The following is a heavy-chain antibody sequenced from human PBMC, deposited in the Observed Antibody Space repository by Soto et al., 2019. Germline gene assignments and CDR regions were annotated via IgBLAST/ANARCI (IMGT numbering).Heavy chain of an antibody. Sequence: ASVKVSCKASGYTFTGYYMHWVRQAPGQGLEWMGWINPNSGGTNYAQKFQGWVTMTRDTSISTAYMELSRLRSDDAAVYYCARDPYYGDPYYFDYWGQGTLVTRLL. J-gene: IGHJ4*02. CDR3: ARDPYYGDPYYFDY. D-gene: IGHD4-17*01. CDR1: GYTFTGYY. CDR2: INPNSGGT. V-gene: IGHV1-2*04.